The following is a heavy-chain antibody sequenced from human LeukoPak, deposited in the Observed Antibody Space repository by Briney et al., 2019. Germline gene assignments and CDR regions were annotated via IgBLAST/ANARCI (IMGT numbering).Heavy chain of an antibody. CDR2: IRYDGSNK. Sequence: PGGFLRLSCAASGFTFSSYGMHWVRQAPGKGLEWVAFIRYDGSNKYYADSVKGRFTISRDNSKNTLYLQMNSLRAEDTAVYYCAKVPARSSLYYYYYYMDVWGKGTTVTVSS. CDR1: GFTFSSYG. V-gene: IGHV3-30*02. CDR3: AKVPARSSLYYYYYYMDV. D-gene: IGHD2-2*01. J-gene: IGHJ6*03.